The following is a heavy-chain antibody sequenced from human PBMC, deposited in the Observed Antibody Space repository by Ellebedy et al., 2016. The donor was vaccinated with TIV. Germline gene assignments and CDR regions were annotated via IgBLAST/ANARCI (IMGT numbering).Heavy chain of an antibody. CDR1: GFTFSIYW. V-gene: IGHV3-7*03. J-gene: IGHJ4*02. D-gene: IGHD2-8*01. CDR3: ARRATNTWYLDY. CDR2: IKQDGSEK. Sequence: PGGSLRLSCAASGFTFSIYWMTWVRQAPGKGLEWVGNIKQDGSEKLYVDSVRGRFTISRDNAKNSMFLQMNSLRAEDTAMYYCARRATNTWYLDYWGQGSLVTVSS.